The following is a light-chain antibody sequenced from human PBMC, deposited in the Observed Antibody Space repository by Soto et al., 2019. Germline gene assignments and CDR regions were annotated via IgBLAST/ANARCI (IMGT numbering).Light chain of an antibody. J-gene: IGKJ1*01. CDR3: YHRSGWPAT. V-gene: IGKV3-11*01. CDR2: DAS. Sequence: EIVLTQSPATLSLSPGERATLSCRASQSVDIRLAWYQQKPGQAPRLLIYDASNRATGIPARFSGSGTGTDFTLTITSLEPEEFAVYYCYHRSGWPATFGQGTKVEIK. CDR1: QSVDIR.